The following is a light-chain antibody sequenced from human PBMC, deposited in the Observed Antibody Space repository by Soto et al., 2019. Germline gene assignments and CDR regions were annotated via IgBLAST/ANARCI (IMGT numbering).Light chain of an antibody. V-gene: IGLV2-8*01. CDR1: SSDVGGYDY. Sequence: ALTQPPSASGSPGQSVTISCTGTSSDVGGYDYVSWYQQHPGEAPKLMIYEVTKRPSGVPDRFSGSKSGNTASLTVSGLRAEDEADYYCSSYAGSNNWVFGGGTKLTVL. CDR2: EVT. J-gene: IGLJ3*02. CDR3: SSYAGSNNWV.